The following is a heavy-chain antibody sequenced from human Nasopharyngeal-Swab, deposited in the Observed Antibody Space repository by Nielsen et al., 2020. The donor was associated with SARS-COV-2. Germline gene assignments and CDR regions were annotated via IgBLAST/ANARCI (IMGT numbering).Heavy chain of an antibody. CDR1: GFTFSSYW. V-gene: IGHV3-74*01. Sequence: GESLKISCAASGFTFSSYWMHWVRQAPGKGLVWVSRINSDGSSTSYADSVKGRLTISRDNAKNTLYLQMNSLRAEDTAVYYCARVMFGESHPYFDYWGQGTLVTVSS. CDR3: ARVMFGESHPYFDY. CDR2: INSDGSST. J-gene: IGHJ4*02. D-gene: IGHD3-10*02.